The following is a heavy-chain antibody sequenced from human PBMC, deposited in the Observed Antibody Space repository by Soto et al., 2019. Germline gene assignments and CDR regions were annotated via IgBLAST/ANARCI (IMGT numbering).Heavy chain of an antibody. D-gene: IGHD5-18*01. CDR2: ISGDGDAT. CDR3: ANSRVSMVTGLITIPTY. Sequence: PGGSLRLSCAASGFPFTSYAMHWVRQAPGKGLEWVSVISGDGDATFYADSVKGRFTISRDNSKNTLYLHMNSLRAEDTALYYCANSRVSMVTGLITIPTYWRQGPLATVS. V-gene: IGHV3-23*01. CDR1: GFPFTSYA. J-gene: IGHJ4*02.